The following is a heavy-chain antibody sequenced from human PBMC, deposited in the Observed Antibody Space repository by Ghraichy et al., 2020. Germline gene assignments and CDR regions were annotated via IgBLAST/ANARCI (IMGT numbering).Heavy chain of an antibody. CDR2: ISSSSSSTI. Sequence: GGSLRLSCAASGFTFSSYSMNWVRQAPGKGLEWVSYISSSSSSTIYYADSVKGRFTISRDNAKNSLYLQMNSLRDEDTAVYYCARDRSSSWGLYYYYYGMDVWGQGTTVTVSS. CDR1: GFTFSSYS. D-gene: IGHD6-13*01. V-gene: IGHV3-48*02. CDR3: ARDRSSSWGLYYYYYGMDV. J-gene: IGHJ6*02.